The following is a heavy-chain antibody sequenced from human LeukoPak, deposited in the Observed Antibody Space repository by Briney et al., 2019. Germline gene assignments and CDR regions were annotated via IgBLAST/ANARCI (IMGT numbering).Heavy chain of an antibody. CDR1: GGSISSGGYS. V-gene: IGHV4-30-2*01. J-gene: IGHJ5*01. CDR3: ARGGSDWYIDS. CDR2: IYHSGST. Sequence: SETLSLTCAVSGGSISSGGYSWSWIRQPPGKGLEWIVYIYHSGSTYYNPSLKSRVTISVDRSKNQFSLKLSSVTAADTAVYFCARGGSDWYIDSWGQGTLVTVSS. D-gene: IGHD6-13*01.